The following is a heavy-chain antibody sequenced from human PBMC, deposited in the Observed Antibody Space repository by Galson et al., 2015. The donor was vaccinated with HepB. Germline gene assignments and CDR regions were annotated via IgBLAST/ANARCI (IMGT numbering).Heavy chain of an antibody. CDR1: GFTFSDYY. J-gene: IGHJ3*02. D-gene: IGHD5-12*01. CDR3: ARDLSPQWLRGRGAFDI. V-gene: IGHV3-11*01. CDR2: ISSSGSTI. Sequence: SLRLSCAASGFTFSDYYMSWIRQAPGKGLEWVSYISSSGSTIYYADSVKGRFTISRDNAKNSLYLQMNSLRAEDTAVYCCARDLSPQWLRGRGAFDIWGQGTMVPVSS.